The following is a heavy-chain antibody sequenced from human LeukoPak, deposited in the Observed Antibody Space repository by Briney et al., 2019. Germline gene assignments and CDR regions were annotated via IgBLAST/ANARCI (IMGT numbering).Heavy chain of an antibody. CDR3: ARESRGRFGELLVVPSAD. D-gene: IGHD3-10*01. Sequence: ASVKVSCKASGYTFTSYGISWVRQAPGQGLEWMGWISAYNGNTNYAQKLQGRVTITTDTSTSTAYMELRSLRSDDTAVYYCARESRGRFGELLVVPSADWGQGTLVTVSS. J-gene: IGHJ4*02. CDR2: ISAYNGNT. V-gene: IGHV1-18*01. CDR1: GYTFTSYG.